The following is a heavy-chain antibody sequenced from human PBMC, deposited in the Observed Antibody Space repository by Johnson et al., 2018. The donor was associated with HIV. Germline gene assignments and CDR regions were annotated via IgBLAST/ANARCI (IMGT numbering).Heavy chain of an antibody. CDR1: GFTFSNAW. V-gene: IGHV3-15*01. J-gene: IGHJ3*01. Sequence: VQLVESGGGLVKPGGSLRLSCAASGFTFSNAWMTWVHQAPGKGLEWVGRIKSKTDGGTTDYAAPVKGRFTISRDDSKDTLYLQINSLKTEDTAVYYCARVLADGWFSYDVFDVWGQGTLVIVSS. CDR2: IKSKTDGGTT. CDR3: ARVLADGWFSYDVFDV. D-gene: IGHD6-19*01.